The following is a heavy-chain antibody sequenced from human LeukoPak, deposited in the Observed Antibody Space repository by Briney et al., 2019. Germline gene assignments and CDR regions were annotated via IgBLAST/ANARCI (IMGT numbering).Heavy chain of an antibody. Sequence: GGTLTLSCAASGFTFSNSWMSWARQPPGKGLEWVASIKPDGSERYYVDSVKGRFTISRVNAKSSLYLQMNSLRAEDTAMYYCASRNYFDFWGQGILVTVSS. V-gene: IGHV3-7*01. CDR3: ASRNYFDF. CDR1: GFTFSNSW. CDR2: IKPDGSER. J-gene: IGHJ4*02.